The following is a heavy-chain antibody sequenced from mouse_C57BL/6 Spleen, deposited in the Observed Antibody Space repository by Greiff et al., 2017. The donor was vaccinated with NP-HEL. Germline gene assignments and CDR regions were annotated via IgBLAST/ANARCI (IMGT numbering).Heavy chain of an antibody. Sequence: EVNVVESGGGLVQPGGSLKLSCAASGFTFSDYYMYWVRQTPEKRLEWVAYISNGGGSTYYPDTVKGRFTISRDNAKNTLYLQMSRLKSEDTAMYYCARPLTGTDWYFDVWGTGTTVTVSS. J-gene: IGHJ1*03. CDR2: ISNGGGST. CDR1: GFTFSDYY. CDR3: ARPLTGTDWYFDV. D-gene: IGHD4-1*01. V-gene: IGHV5-12*01.